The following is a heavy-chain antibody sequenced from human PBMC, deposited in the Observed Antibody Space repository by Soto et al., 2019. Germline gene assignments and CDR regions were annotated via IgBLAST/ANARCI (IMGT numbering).Heavy chain of an antibody. CDR1: GGSISSGGYY. D-gene: IGHD3-10*01. CDR2: IYYSGST. V-gene: IGHV4-31*03. Sequence: PSETLSLTCTVSGGSISSGGYYWSWILQHPGKGLEWIGYIYYSGSTYYNPSLKSRVTISVDTSKDQFSLKLSSVTAADTAVYYCARVGMNYYGSGDDAFDIWGQGTMVTVSS. J-gene: IGHJ3*02. CDR3: ARVGMNYYGSGDDAFDI.